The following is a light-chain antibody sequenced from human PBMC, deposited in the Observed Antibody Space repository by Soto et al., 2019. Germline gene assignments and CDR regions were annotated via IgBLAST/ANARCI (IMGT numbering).Light chain of an antibody. J-gene: IGLJ1*01. Sequence: QSALTQPPSVSGSPGQSVTISCTGTSSDIGTYNRVSWYQQPPGTAPKLMIYEVSNRPSGVPDRFSGSKSGNSASLTISGLQAEDEADYYCSLYTPSFVIFGTGTKLTVL. CDR2: EVS. CDR3: SLYTPSFVI. CDR1: SSDIGTYNR. V-gene: IGLV2-18*01.